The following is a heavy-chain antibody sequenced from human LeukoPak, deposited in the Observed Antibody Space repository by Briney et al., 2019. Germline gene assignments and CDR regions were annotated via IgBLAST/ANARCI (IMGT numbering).Heavy chain of an antibody. V-gene: IGHV3-64D*06. CDR3: VKGIVVVTARAFDY. CDR1: GFPFSSYA. D-gene: IGHD2-21*02. J-gene: IGHJ4*02. Sequence: PGGSLRLSCSASGFPFSSYAMHWVRQAPGKGLEYVSAISSNGGSTYYADSVKGRFTISRDNSKNTLYLQMSSLRPEDTAVYYCVKGIVVVTARAFDYWGQGTLVTVSS. CDR2: ISSNGGST.